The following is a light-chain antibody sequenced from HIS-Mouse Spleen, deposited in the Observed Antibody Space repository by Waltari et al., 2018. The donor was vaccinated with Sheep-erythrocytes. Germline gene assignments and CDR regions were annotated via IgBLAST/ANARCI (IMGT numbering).Light chain of an antibody. CDR1: SRDFGGYNY. CDR2: DVS. CDR3: CSYAGSYTFWV. J-gene: IGLJ3*02. V-gene: IGLV2-11*01. Sequence: QSALTQPRSVSGSPGQSVTISCTGTSRDFGGYNYVSWYQQHPGKAPKPMIYDVSKRPSGVPDRFSRSKSGNTASLTISGLQAEDEADYYCCSYAGSYTFWVFGGGTKLTVL.